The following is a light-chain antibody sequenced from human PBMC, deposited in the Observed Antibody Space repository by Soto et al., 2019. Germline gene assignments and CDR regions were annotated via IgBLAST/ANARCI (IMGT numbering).Light chain of an antibody. J-gene: IGKJ1*01. V-gene: IGKV4-1*01. Sequence: DIVMTQSPDSLAVSLGERATINCKSSQSVLYSSNNKNYLAWYQQRPGQPPNLLIYWASTRESGVPDRFSGSGSGTDFTPTISSLQAEDVPIYYCQQYFSFPWTFGQGTKVQIK. CDR1: QSVLYSSNNKNY. CDR3: QQYFSFPWT. CDR2: WAS.